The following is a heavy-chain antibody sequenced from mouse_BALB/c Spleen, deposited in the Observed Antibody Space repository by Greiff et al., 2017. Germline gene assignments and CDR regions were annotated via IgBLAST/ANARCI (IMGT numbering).Heavy chain of an antibody. CDR2: IRLKSNNYAT. CDR1: GFTFSNYW. V-gene: IGHV6-6*02. J-gene: IGHJ2*01. Sequence: EVQRVESGGGLVQPGGSMKLSCVASGFTFSNYWMNWVRQSPEKGLEWVAEIRLKSNNYATHYAESVKGRFTISRDDSKSSVYLQMNNLRAEDTGIYYCTRGRYGNYLYYFDYWGQGTTLTVSS. D-gene: IGHD2-10*02. CDR3: TRGRYGNYLYYFDY.